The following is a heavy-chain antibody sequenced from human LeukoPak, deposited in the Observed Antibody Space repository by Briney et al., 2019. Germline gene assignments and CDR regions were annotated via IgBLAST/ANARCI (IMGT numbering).Heavy chain of an antibody. CDR1: GYSFTSYW. D-gene: IGHD3-10*01. CDR3: ARQITMVRGVIDAFDI. V-gene: IGHV5-51*01. Sequence: GESLKISCKGSGYSFTSYWIGWVRQMPGKGLEWMGIIYPGDSDTRYSPSFQGQVTISADKSISTAYLQWSSLKASHTAMYYCARQITMVRGVIDAFDIWGQGTMVTVSS. CDR2: IYPGDSDT. J-gene: IGHJ3*02.